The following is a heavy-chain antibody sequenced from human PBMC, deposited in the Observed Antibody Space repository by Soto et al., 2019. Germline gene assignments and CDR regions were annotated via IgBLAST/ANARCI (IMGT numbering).Heavy chain of an antibody. CDR1: GGSISSSSYY. D-gene: IGHD6-19*01. J-gene: IGHJ4*02. V-gene: IGHV4-39*01. CDR3: ARHYRNRGIAVAGEFDY. CDR2: IYYSGST. Sequence: NPSETLSLTCTVSGGSISSSSYYWGWIRQPPGKGLEWIGSIYYSGSTYYNPSLKSRVTISVDTSKNQFSLKLSSVTAADTAVYYCARHYRNRGIAVAGEFDYWGQGTLVTVSS.